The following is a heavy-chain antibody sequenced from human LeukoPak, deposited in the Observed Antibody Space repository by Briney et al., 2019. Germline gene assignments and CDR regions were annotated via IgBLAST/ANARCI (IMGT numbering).Heavy chain of an antibody. V-gene: IGHV4-34*01. CDR3: GRGLWFGELLQPPFDY. CDR1: GGSFSGYY. CDR2: INHSGST. J-gene: IGHJ4*02. Sequence: SETLSLTCAVYGGSFSGYYWSWIRQPPGKGLEWIGEINHSGSTNYNPSLKSRVTISVDTSKNQFSLKLSSVTAADTAVYYCGRGLWFGELLQPPFDYWGQGTLVTVSS. D-gene: IGHD3-10*01.